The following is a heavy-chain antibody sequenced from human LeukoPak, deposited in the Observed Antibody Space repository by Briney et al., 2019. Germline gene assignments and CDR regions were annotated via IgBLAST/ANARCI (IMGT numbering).Heavy chain of an antibody. J-gene: IGHJ4*02. CDR3: ARQGLLWFGELLQPPDY. CDR1: GFTFSSYW. D-gene: IGHD3-10*01. Sequence: GGSLRLSCAASGFTFSSYWMHWVRQAPGKGLVWVSRINSDGSSTSYADSVKGRFTISRDNAKNTLYLQMNSLRAEDTAVYYCARQGLLWFGELLQPPDYWGQGTLVTVSS. V-gene: IGHV3-74*01. CDR2: INSDGSST.